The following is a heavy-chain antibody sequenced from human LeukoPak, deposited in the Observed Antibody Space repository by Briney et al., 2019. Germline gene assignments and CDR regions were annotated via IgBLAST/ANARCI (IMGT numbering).Heavy chain of an antibody. Sequence: PGRSLRLSCAASGFTFSRYGIHWVRQAPGKGLEWVAAISNDGSDKYYADSVKGRFTISRDNSKNTLYLQMNSLRAEDTAMYYCGRTIAVADTTDFWGQGTLVTVSS. CDR1: GFTFSRYG. CDR2: ISNDGSDK. J-gene: IGHJ4*02. V-gene: IGHV3-30*03. CDR3: GRTIAVADTTDF. D-gene: IGHD6-19*01.